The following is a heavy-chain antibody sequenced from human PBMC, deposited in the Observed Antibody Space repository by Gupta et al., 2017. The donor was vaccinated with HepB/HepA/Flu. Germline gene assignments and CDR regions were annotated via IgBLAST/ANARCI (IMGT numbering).Heavy chain of an antibody. CDR1: GFTCSRYS. D-gene: IGHD4-17*01. J-gene: IGHJ6*03. Sequence: EVQLVESGGGLVQPGGSLRLSCAASGFTCSRYSMNWVLQAPGKGLEWVSYISSSSSTIYYADSVKSRFTISRDNAKNSLYLQMNSLRDEDTAVYYCARDHYGDLYYYYYYMDVWGKGTTVTVSS. V-gene: IGHV3-48*02. CDR3: ARDHYGDLYYYYYYMDV. CDR2: ISSSSSTI.